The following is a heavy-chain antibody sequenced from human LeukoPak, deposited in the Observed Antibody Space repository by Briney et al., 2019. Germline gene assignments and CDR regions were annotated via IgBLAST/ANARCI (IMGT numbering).Heavy chain of an antibody. CDR3: ARGAHVRMYDSNHNCFDP. CDR2: INPSGGRT. V-gene: IGHV1-46*01. J-gene: IGHJ5*02. Sequence: ASVKVSCKASGYTFTGYYMHWVRQAHGHGLDWMGIINPSGGRTNYARKFQGRVTMTRDMSTSTVYMELSSLRSEDTAVYYCARGAHVRMYDSNHNCFDPWGQGTLVTVSS. CDR1: GYTFTGYY. D-gene: IGHD3-22*01.